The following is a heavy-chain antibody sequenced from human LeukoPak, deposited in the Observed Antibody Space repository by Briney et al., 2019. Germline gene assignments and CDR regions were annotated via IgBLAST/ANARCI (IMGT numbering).Heavy chain of an antibody. CDR3: AKGRSGCASYSDFDY. D-gene: IGHD6-19*01. CDR1: GFTFDDYA. J-gene: IGHJ4*02. V-gene: IGHV3-9*01. Sequence: PGRSLRLSCAASGFTFDDYAMHWVRHAPGKGLEWVSGISWNSGSIGYADSVKGRFTISRDNAKNSLYLQMNSLRAEDTALYYCAKGRSGCASYSDFDYWGQGTLVTVSS. CDR2: ISWNSGSI.